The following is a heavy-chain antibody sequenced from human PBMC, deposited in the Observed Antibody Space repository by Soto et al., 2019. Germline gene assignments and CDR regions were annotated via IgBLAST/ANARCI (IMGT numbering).Heavy chain of an antibody. D-gene: IGHD2-2*02. CDR3: VRAHCPGISCYTLGY. CDR1: GYSINYYY. J-gene: IGHJ4*02. Sequence: SVTRSHTTIAAGYSINYYYLTLLRQPAGRGLEWMGYLSPSGCTNYSPSLRSRVTMSVDTSKNYFSLRLTSVTAADTAVYYCVRAHCPGISCYTLGYWGLGILVTGTS. CDR2: LSPSGCT. V-gene: IGHV4-4*07.